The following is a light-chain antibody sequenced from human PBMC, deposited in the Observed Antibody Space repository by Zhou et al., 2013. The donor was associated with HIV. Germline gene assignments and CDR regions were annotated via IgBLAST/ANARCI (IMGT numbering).Light chain of an antibody. Sequence: EIVMTQSPATLSVSPGERATLSCGASQSISSNVAWYQQKPGQAPRLLIFGASARASGIPDRFSASGSGTEFTLTISRLEPEDSAVYYCQQYGDSPPVTFGGGTKVEI. CDR3: QQYGDSPPVT. CDR1: QSISSN. J-gene: IGKJ4*01. CDR2: GAS. V-gene: IGKV3D-15*01.